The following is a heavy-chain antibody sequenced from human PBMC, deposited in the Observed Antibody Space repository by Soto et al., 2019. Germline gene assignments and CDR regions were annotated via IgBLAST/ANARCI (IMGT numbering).Heavy chain of an antibody. CDR2: IHGGGDWT. D-gene: IGHD1-26*01. J-gene: IGHJ2*01. V-gene: IGHV3-23*04. Sequence: EVQVVESGGGLVQPGGSLRLSCAASGFTISNYAMRWVRQAPGKGLVWDSTIHGGGDWTHYTDSVKGRFTISRDNSRNTLFLQMNSMRDDDTDVYYRQMNRGSGDDSNWYFCVCGRDAL. CDR1: GFTISNYA. CDR3: QMNRGSGDDSNWYFCV.